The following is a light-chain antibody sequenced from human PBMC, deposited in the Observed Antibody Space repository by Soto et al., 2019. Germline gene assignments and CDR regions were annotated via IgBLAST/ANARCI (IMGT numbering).Light chain of an antibody. CDR2: DNN. V-gene: IGLV1-51*01. J-gene: IGLJ2*01. Sequence: QSALTQPPSVSAAPGQTVAISCSGSSSNIGTYYVSWYQHVPGAAPKLLIYDNNERPSGIPDRFSGSKSGTSATLGITGLQTEDEADYHCGTWDSSLSAVVFGGGTKLTVL. CDR1: SSNIGTYY. CDR3: GTWDSSLSAVV.